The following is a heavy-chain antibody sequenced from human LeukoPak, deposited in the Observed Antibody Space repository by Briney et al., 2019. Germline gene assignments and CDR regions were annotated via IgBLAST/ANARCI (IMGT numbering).Heavy chain of an antibody. CDR3: AREVVRGAPHYGMDV. CDR2: INHSGST. D-gene: IGHD3-10*01. J-gene: IGHJ6*02. Sequence: PSETLSLTCAVYGGSFSGYYWSWIRQPPGKWLEWIGEINHSGSTNYNPSLKSRVTISVDTSKNQFSLKLSSVTAADTAVYYCAREVVRGAPHYGMDVWGQGTTVTVSS. V-gene: IGHV4-34*01. CDR1: GGSFSGYY.